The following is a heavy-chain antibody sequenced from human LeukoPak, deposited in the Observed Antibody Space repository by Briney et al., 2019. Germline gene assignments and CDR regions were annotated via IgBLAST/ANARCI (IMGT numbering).Heavy chain of an antibody. J-gene: IGHJ4*02. V-gene: IGHV1-2*06. CDR3: ASGYEDY. D-gene: IGHD5-18*01. CDR1: GYTISDYY. CDR2: INPDSGGT. Sequence: ASVKVSCKASGYTISDYYIHWVRQAPGQGLEWMGRINPDSGGTNYAQKFQGRVTMTRDTSISTAYMELSRLRSDDTAVYYCASGYEDYWGQGTLVTVTS.